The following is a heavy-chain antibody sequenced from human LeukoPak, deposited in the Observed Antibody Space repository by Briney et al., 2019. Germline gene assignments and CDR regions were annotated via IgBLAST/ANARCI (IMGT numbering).Heavy chain of an antibody. CDR2: ISSSSGYI. CDR3: ARRDSSGYYYRFDY. D-gene: IGHD3-22*01. Sequence: PGGALRLSRAASGFTFSSYSMNWVRPAPGMGLEGVSSISSSSGYIYYADSVKGRFTISRDNAKNSLYLQMNSLRAEDTAVYYCARRDSSGYYYRFDYWGQGTLVTVSS. J-gene: IGHJ4*02. CDR1: GFTFSSYS. V-gene: IGHV3-21*01.